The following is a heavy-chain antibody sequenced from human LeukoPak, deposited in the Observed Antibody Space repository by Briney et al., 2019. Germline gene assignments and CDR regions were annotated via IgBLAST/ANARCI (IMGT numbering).Heavy chain of an antibody. J-gene: IGHJ4*02. CDR1: GFTFSRYA. CDR2: ISNDGSKK. CDR3: ARGARKGDDYGGFFDY. D-gene: IGHD4-23*01. Sequence: GGSPRLSRAASGFTFSRYAFHWVRQAPGKGLEWVAVISNDGSKKDYADSVKGRFTISRDNSKNTLYLQMNSLRAEDTAVYYCARGARKGDDYGGFFDYWGQGTLVTVSS. V-gene: IGHV3-30*04.